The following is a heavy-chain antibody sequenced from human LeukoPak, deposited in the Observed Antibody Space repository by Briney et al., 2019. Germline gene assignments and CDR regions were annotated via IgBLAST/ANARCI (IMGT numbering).Heavy chain of an antibody. V-gene: IGHV4-39*01. J-gene: IGHJ4*02. Sequence: PSETLSLTCTVSGGSISSSSYYWGWIRQPPGKGLEWIGSIYYSGSTYYNPSLKGRVTISVDTSTNQFSLRLSSVTAADTAVYYCARQEKDVLTGYYVNYWGQGTLVTVSS. D-gene: IGHD3-9*01. CDR3: ARQEKDVLTGYYVNY. CDR2: IYYSGST. CDR1: GGSISSSSYY.